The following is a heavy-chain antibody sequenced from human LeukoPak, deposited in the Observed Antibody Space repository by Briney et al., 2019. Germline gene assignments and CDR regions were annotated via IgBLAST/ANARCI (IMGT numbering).Heavy chain of an antibody. J-gene: IGHJ3*01. CDR2: ISVGDKTI. CDR1: GFTFSRHE. D-gene: IGHD2-21*02. V-gene: IGHV3-48*03. CDR3: ARGGYCDRSPCYLWNAFDL. Sequence: GGSLRLSCAASGFTFSRHEMYWVRQAPGKGLEWVSYISVGDKTIKYADSVKGRFVISRDSAKNSLYLQMNSLRADDTAIYYCARGGYCDRSPCYLWNAFDLWGQGTMVTVSS.